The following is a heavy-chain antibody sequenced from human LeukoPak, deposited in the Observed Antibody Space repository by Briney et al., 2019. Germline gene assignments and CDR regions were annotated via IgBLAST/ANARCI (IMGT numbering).Heavy chain of an antibody. CDR3: ARHRASGGATGFDC. J-gene: IGHJ4*02. CDR1: SGSISNSGYY. Sequence: SETLSLTCTVSSGSISNSGYYWGWIRQPPGKGLEWIGSIYYSGSAYYNASLKSRVTISVDTSKNQFSLKVSSVTAADTAVYFCARHRASGGATGFDCWGQGTLVTVSS. D-gene: IGHD1-26*01. V-gene: IGHV4-39*01. CDR2: IYYSGSA.